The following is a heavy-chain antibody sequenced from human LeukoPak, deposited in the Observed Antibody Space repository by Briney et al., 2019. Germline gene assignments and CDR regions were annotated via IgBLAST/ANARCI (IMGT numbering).Heavy chain of an antibody. J-gene: IGHJ5*02. CDR1: GFTFSNYA. D-gene: IGHD2-15*01. CDR3: ARTQGYYDA. V-gene: IGHV3-23*01. CDR2: IYGSDDKT. Sequence: PGGSLRLSCVASGFTFSNYAMSWVRQAPGKGLELVSGIYGSDDKTVYGDAVKGRFTISRDNSKNTLYLQMNSLRADDTAVYYCARTQGYYDAWGQGALVTVSS.